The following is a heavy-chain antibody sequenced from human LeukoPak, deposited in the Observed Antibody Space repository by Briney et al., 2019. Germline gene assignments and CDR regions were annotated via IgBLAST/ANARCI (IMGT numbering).Heavy chain of an antibody. CDR3: ARVLSDYDFWSPQNYYYGMDV. J-gene: IGHJ6*02. D-gene: IGHD3-3*01. V-gene: IGHV3-23*01. CDR2: ISGSGGST. CDR1: GFTFSSYA. Sequence: HSGGSLRLSCAASGFTFSSYAMSWVRQAPGKGLEWVSAISGSGGSTYYADSVKGRFTISRHNSKNTLYLQMNSLRAEDTAVYYCARVLSDYDFWSPQNYYYGMDVWGQGTTVTVSS.